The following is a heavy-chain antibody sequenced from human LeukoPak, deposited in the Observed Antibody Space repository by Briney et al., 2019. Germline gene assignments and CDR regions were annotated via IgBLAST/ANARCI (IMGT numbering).Heavy chain of an antibody. J-gene: IGHJ5*02. CDR3: ANTYALGNYYKGGFDP. V-gene: IGHV1-18*01. Sequence: GASVKVSCKASGYTFTNNGISWVRQAPGQGLEWMGWISGYNGNKKYAQKFQGRVTMTIDISTSTAYMELRSLRSDDTAVYYCANTYALGNYYKGGFDPWGQGTLVTVSS. CDR2: ISGYNGNK. CDR1: GYTFTNNG. D-gene: IGHD3-10*01.